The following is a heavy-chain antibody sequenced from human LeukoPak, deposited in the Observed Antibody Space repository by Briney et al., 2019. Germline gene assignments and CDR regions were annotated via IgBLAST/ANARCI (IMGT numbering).Heavy chain of an antibody. Sequence: GGSLRLSXAASGFTFSSYEMNWVRQAPGRGLEWLSYISGSGTTTYYTDSVKGRFTISRDNAKNSLYLQMNSLRAEDTAVYYCARDPPLGSCSTISCPHLDYWGQGTLVTVSS. V-gene: IGHV3-48*03. CDR1: GFTFSSYE. CDR2: ISGSGTTT. D-gene: IGHD2-2*01. J-gene: IGHJ4*02. CDR3: ARDPPLGSCSTISCPHLDY.